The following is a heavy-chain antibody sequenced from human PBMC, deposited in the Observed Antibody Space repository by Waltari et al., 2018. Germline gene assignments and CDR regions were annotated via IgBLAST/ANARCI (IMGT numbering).Heavy chain of an antibody. Sequence: EVQLVESGGGLVKPGGSLRLSCAASGFTFSSYSMNWVRQAPGKGLEWVSSISSSSSYIYYADSVKGRFTISRDNAKNSLYLQMNSLRVDDTATYYCAQERGCSGDGCQGRDWFDPWGPGTLVTVSS. D-gene: IGHD2-15*01. V-gene: IGHV3-21*01. CDR2: ISSSSSYI. CDR3: AQERGCSGDGCQGRDWFDP. J-gene: IGHJ5*02. CDR1: GFTFSSYS.